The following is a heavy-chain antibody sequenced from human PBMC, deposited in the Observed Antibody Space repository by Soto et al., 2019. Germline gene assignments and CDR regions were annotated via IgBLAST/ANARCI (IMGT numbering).Heavy chain of an antibody. J-gene: IGHJ4*02. V-gene: IGHV4-31*03. CDR2: IYYNGNT. Sequence: QVQLQESGPRLVKPSQTLSLTCTVSGGSITSGGYYWSWSRQHPGKGLEWIGYIYYNGNTYYNPSLESRTTMSRDTSKNQFSLKVTSVSAADTAVYYCARGEPYGDFAYWGQGTLVTVSS. CDR1: GGSITSGGYY. D-gene: IGHD4-17*01. CDR3: ARGEPYGDFAY.